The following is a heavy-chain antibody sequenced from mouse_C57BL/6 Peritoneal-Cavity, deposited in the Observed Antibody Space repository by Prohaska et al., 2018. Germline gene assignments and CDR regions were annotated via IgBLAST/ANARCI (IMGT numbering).Heavy chain of an antibody. CDR2: INPYNGGT. J-gene: IGHJ4*01. CDR3: TRGSYYEGGYCAVDY. D-gene: IGHD2-4*01. CDR1: GYTFTDYY. Sequence: KPGASVKMSCKASGYTFTDYYMNWVKQSHGKSLEWIGVINPYNGGTSYNQKFKGKVTLTVDKSCSTAYMELNSLTSEDSAVYYSTRGSYYEGGYCAVDYWGQGTSVTVSS. V-gene: IGHV1-19*01.